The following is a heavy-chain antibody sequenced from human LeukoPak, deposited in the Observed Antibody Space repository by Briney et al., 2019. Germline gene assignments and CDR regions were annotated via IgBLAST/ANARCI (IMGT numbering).Heavy chain of an antibody. CDR2: INNDGSST. J-gene: IGHJ3*01. CDR3: ARGGFNHAFDV. V-gene: IGHV3-74*01. Sequence: GGSLRLSCAASGFTFSSYWMHWVRQAPGKGLVWVSRINNDGSSTIYADSVKGRFTTSRDNAKNTLYLQMNSLRAEDTAVYYCARGGFNHAFDVWGQGTMVTVSS. CDR1: GFTFSSYW.